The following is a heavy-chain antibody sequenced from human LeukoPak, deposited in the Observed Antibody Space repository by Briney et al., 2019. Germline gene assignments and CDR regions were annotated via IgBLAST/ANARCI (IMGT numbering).Heavy chain of an antibody. D-gene: IGHD3-22*01. Sequence: VKPSETLSLTCTVSGGSISSGGYYWSWIRQHPGKGLEWIGYIYYSGSTYYNPSLKSRVTISVDTSKNQFSLKLSSATAADTAVYYCARALFDDSSGYQAFDIWGQGTMVTVSS. CDR3: ARALFDDSSGYQAFDI. CDR2: IYYSGST. V-gene: IGHV4-31*03. J-gene: IGHJ3*02. CDR1: GGSISSGGYY.